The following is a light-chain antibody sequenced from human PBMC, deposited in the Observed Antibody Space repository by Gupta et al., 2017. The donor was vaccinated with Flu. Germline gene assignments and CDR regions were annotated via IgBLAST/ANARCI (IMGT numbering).Light chain of an antibody. CDR2: QRS. Sequence: DAVMTQSALSLPVTLGQPASISCRSSQGLVYRDGHTYLHWSQQRPGQSPRHLLYQRSYRDSGVPDQFSGSGSGTDFTLKISRVEAQDVGIYFSKQCEPWPWAFGQGTTVEIK. V-gene: IGKV2-30*01. CDR3: KQCEPWPWA. CDR1: QGLVYRDGHTY. J-gene: IGKJ1*01.